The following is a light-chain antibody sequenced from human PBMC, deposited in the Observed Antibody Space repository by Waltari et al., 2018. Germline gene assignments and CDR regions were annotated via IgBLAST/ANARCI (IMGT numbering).Light chain of an antibody. CDR2: QNS. Sequence: SYELIQLPSVSVSPGQTARITCSGDKLGYKYTCWYQQKPGQSPVLVIYQNSKRPSGFPERFSASKSGNTATLTISGTQAMDEAVYYCQAWDSNTLIFGGGTYLTVL. J-gene: IGLJ2*01. V-gene: IGLV3-1*01. CDR1: KLGYKY. CDR3: QAWDSNTLI.